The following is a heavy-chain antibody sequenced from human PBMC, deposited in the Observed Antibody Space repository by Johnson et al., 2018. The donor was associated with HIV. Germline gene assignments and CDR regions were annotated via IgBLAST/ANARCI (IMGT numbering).Heavy chain of an antibody. J-gene: IGHJ3*02. CDR3: AILGWGAFDI. CDR1: GFTFSSYG. CDR2: IGYDGSNK. V-gene: IGHV3-33*01. Sequence: QVQLVESGGGVVQPGRSLRLSCAASGFTFSSYGMHWVRQAPGKGLEWVAVIGYDGSNKYYADSVKGRFTVSRDNSKNTLYLQMDSLRAEDTAVYYCAILGWGAFDIWGQGTMVTVSS. D-gene: IGHD2-21*01.